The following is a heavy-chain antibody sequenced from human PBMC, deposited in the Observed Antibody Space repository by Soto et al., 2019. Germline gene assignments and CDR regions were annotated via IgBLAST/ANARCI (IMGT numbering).Heavy chain of an antibody. CDR2: ISGCGGST. CDR3: AKDYSGSYPSYFDF. D-gene: IGHD1-26*01. J-gene: IGHJ4*02. Sequence: PGGSLRLSCAASGFTFSSCAMGWVRQAPGKGLEWVSVISGCGGSTYFADSVKGRFTISRDNSKNTLYLQMNSLRAEDTAVYYCAKDYSGSYPSYFDFWGQGTLVTVSS. CDR1: GFTFSSCA. V-gene: IGHV3-23*01.